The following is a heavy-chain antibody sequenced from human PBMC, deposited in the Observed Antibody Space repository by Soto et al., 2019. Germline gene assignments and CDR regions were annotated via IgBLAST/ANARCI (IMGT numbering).Heavy chain of an antibody. J-gene: IGHJ4*02. Sequence: QVQLVESGGGVVQPGRSLRLSCAASGFTFSSYGMHWVRQAPGKGLEWVAVIWYDGSNKNYADSVKGRFTISRDNSKNTLYLQMTSLRAEDTAVYFCVREEQQLEQRMDYWGQGTLVTVSS. D-gene: IGHD6-13*01. CDR2: IWYDGSNK. CDR1: GFTFSSYG. V-gene: IGHV3-33*01. CDR3: VREEQQLEQRMDY.